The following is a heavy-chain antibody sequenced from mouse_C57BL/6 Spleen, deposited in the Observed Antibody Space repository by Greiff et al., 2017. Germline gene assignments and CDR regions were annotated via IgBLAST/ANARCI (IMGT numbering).Heavy chain of an antibody. CDR3: TRGDDGYYWFAY. Sequence: VKLKQSGAELVKPGASVKISCKASGYAFSSYWMNWVKQRPGKGLEWIGQIYPGDGDTNYNGKFKGKATLTADKSSSTAYMQLSSLTSEDSAVYFCTRGDDGYYWFAYWGQGTLVTVSA. V-gene: IGHV1-80*01. CDR1: GYAFSSYW. D-gene: IGHD2-3*01. CDR2: IYPGDGDT. J-gene: IGHJ3*01.